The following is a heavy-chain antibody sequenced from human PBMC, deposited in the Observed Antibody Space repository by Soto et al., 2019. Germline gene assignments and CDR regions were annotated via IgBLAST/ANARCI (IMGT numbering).Heavy chain of an antibody. D-gene: IGHD3-22*01. CDR2: INHSGST. CDR1: GGSFSGYY. J-gene: IGHJ4*02. V-gene: IGHV4-34*01. Sequence: PSETLSLTCAVYGGSFSGYYWSWIRQPPGKGLEWIGEINHSGSTNYNPSLKSRVTISVDTSKNQFSLKLSSVTAADTAVYYCASVYYYDSSGYDDYWGQGTPVTVSS. CDR3: ASVYYYDSSGYDDY.